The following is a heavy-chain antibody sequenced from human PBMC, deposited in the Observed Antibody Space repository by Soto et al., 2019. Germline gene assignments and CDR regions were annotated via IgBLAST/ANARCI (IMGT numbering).Heavy chain of an antibody. D-gene: IGHD3-10*01. V-gene: IGHV4-39*01. CDR3: ASRGSGHTFDY. J-gene: IGHJ4*02. CDR1: GASISRTGFH. Sequence: QLQLQESGPGLVKPSETLSLTCAVSGASISRTGFHWGWIRQPPGQGREGIGSIYEGETTFYNSSLKSRVTISADTSKNHFSLKLSSVTAADTAVYYFASRGSGHTFDYWGQGTLVTVSS. CDR2: IYEGETT.